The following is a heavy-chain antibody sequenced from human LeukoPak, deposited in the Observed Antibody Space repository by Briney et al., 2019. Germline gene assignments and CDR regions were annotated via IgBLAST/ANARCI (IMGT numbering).Heavy chain of an antibody. CDR1: EYSFTDYW. V-gene: IGHV5-51*01. CDR2: IFPADSDT. CDR3: ARMSGGYFSPFQH. J-gene: IGHJ1*01. D-gene: IGHD1-26*01. Sequence: GESLKISCKGSEYSFTDYWIGWVRQMPGKGLELMGIIFPADSDTRYSPSFQGQVTISANKSISTAYLQWSSLKASDTAMYYCARMSGGYFSPFQHWGQGTLVTVSS.